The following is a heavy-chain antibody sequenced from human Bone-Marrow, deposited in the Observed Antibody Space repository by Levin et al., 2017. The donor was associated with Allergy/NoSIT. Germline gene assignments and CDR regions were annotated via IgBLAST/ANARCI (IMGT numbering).Heavy chain of an antibody. CDR3: AKGAGNEESDY. V-gene: IGHV3-30*18. D-gene: IGHD1-1*01. CDR2: ISYDGSNK. J-gene: IGHJ4*02. CDR1: GFTFSSYG. Sequence: GESLKISCAASGFTFSSYGMHWVRQAPGKGLEWVAVISYDGSNKYYADSVKGRFTISRDNSKNTLYLQMNSLRAEDTAVYYCAKGAGNEESDYWGQGTLVTVSS.